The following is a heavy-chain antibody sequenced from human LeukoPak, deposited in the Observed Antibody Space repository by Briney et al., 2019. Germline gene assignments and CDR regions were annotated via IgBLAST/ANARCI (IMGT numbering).Heavy chain of an antibody. CDR3: SSPFLSPVWLLYGFDY. D-gene: IGHD3-3*01. Sequence: ASVKVSCKASGGTFSSYAISWVRQAPGQGLEWMGGIIPIFGTANYAQKFQGRVTITADESTSTAYTELSSLRSEDTAVYYCSSPFLSPVWLLYGFDYWGQGTLVTVSS. CDR2: IIPIFGTA. V-gene: IGHV1-69*13. CDR1: GGTFSSYA. J-gene: IGHJ4*02.